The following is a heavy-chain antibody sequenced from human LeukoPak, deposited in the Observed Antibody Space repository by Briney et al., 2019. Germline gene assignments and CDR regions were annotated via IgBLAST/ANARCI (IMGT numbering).Heavy chain of an antibody. Sequence: SVKVSCKASGGTFSSYAISWVRQAPGQGLEWMRRIIPILGIANYAQRFQGRVTITADKSTSTAYMELSSLRSEDTAVYYCARDPNSSGLWGQGTLVTVSS. CDR2: IIPILGIA. CDR3: ARDPNSSGL. J-gene: IGHJ4*02. CDR1: GGTFSSYA. D-gene: IGHD3-22*01. V-gene: IGHV1-69*04.